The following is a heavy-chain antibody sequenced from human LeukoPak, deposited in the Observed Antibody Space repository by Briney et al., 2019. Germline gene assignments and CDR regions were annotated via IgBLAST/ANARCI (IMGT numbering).Heavy chain of an antibody. CDR3: AREGHGDANFGMDV. D-gene: IGHD4-17*01. CDR2: ISSSRSYT. V-gene: IGHV3-11*05. CDR1: GFTFSDYY. Sequence: PGGSLRLSCAASGFTFSDYYMSCVRQAPGKGLEWVSYISSSRSYTKYADSVKGRFTISRDNAKKSLYLQMNSLRAEDTAVYYCAREGHGDANFGMDVWGQGTTVTVSS. J-gene: IGHJ6*02.